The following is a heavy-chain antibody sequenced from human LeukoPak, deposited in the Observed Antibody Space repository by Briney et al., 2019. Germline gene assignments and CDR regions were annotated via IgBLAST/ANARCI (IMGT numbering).Heavy chain of an antibody. D-gene: IGHD2-15*01. CDR1: GYTFTGYY. CDR3: ARSVVAATLCFDY. Sequence: ASVKVSCKASGYTFTGYYMHWVRQAPGQGLEWMGWINPNSGGTNYAQKFQGRVTMTRDTSTSTVYMELSSLRSEDTAVYYCARSVVAATLCFDYWGQGTLVTVSS. CDR2: INPNSGGT. J-gene: IGHJ4*02. V-gene: IGHV1-2*02.